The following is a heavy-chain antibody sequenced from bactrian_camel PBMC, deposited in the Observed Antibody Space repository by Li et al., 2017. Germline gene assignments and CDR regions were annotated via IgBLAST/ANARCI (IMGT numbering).Heavy chain of an antibody. CDR3: AARGGTWGCVVAVFAADFGY. CDR1: GYKHNLYC. Sequence: VQLVESGGGSVQSGGSPRLSCQVSGYKHNLYCMGWFRQAPGKEREGVAVIDNVGDRSYANSVRGRFTISQDSAKNTVYLQMNSLKPEDTAMYYCAARGGTWGCVVAVFAADFGYWGQGTQVTVS. CDR2: IDNVGDR. D-gene: IGHD7*01. V-gene: IGHV3S42*01. J-gene: IGHJ6*01.